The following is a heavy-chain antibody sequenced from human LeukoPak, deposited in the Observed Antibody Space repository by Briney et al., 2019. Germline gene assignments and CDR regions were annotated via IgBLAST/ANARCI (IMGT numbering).Heavy chain of an antibody. CDR2: IYYSGST. D-gene: IGHD2-15*01. J-gene: IGHJ4*02. V-gene: IGHV4-59*05. CDR3: ARQVCSGGSCYYFDY. Sequence: SVTLSLTCTVSGGSISSYYWSWIRRPPGKGLEWIGSIYYSGSTYYNPSLKSRVTISVDTSKNQFSLKLSSVTAADTAVYYCARQVCSGGSCYYFDYWGQGTLVTVSS. CDR1: GGSISSYY.